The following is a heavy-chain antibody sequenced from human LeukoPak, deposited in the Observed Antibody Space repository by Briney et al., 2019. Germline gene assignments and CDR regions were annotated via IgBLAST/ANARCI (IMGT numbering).Heavy chain of an antibody. J-gene: IGHJ4*02. CDR2: IFHSGTT. CDR3: ARLTLTGSLN. CDR1: GGSISSGNW. V-gene: IGHV4-4*02. Sequence: SETLSLTCAVSGGSISSGNWWTWVRQPPGKGLEWIGEIFHSGTTNYSPSLESRVTISVDKSKNQFSLRLISVTAADPAVYYCARLTLTGSLNWGQGTLVTVSS. D-gene: IGHD7-27*01.